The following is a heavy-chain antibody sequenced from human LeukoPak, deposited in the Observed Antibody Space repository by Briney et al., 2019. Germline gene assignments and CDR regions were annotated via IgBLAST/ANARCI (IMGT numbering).Heavy chain of an antibody. V-gene: IGHV4-34*01. Sequence: SETLSLTCAVYGGSFSGYYWSWIRQPPGKGLEWIGEINHSGSTNYNPSLKSRVTISVDTSKNQFSLKLGSVTAADTAVYYCARGDGYNVPFDYWGQGTLVTVSS. D-gene: IGHD5-24*01. J-gene: IGHJ4*02. CDR1: GGSFSGYY. CDR2: INHSGST. CDR3: ARGDGYNVPFDY.